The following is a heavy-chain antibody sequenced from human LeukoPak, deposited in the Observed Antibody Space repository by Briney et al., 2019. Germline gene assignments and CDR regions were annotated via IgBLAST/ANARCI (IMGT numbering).Heavy chain of an antibody. V-gene: IGHV1-69*13. CDR3: ARPDEDRIYSYGYNY. CDR2: IIPIFGTA. CDR1: GGTFSSYA. D-gene: IGHD5-18*01. J-gene: IGHJ4*02. Sequence: ASVKVSCKASGGTFSSYAISWVRQAPGQGLEWMGGIIPIFGTANYAQKFQGRVTITADESTSTAYMELSSLRSEDTAVYYCARPDEDRIYSYGYNYWGQGTLVTVSP.